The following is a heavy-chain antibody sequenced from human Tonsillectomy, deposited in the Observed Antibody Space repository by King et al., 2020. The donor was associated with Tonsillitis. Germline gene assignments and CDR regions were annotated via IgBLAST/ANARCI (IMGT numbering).Heavy chain of an antibody. CDR2: INPSGGST. Sequence: VQLVESGAEVKKPGASVKVSCKASGYTFTNYYVHWVRQATGQGPEWMVTINPSGGSTSYAQKLQGRVTMTRDTSTSTLYMELSSLRSEDTAVYYCVRVSGAVGYYDSKGLYYWGQGTLVTVSS. D-gene: IGHD3-22*01. CDR3: VRVSGAVGYYDSKGLYY. J-gene: IGHJ4*02. V-gene: IGHV1-46*03. CDR1: GYTFTNYY.